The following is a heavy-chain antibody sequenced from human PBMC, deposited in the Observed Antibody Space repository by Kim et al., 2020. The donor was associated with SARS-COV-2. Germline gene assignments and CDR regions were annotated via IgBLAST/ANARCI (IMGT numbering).Heavy chain of an antibody. Sequence: SVKVSCKASGFTFTSSAVQWVRQARGQRLEWIGWIVVGSGNTNYAQKFQERVTITSDMSTSTAYMELSSLRSEDTAVYYCAADHRIAVAGYWGQGTLVTVSS. CDR3: AADHRIAVAGY. J-gene: IGHJ4*02. V-gene: IGHV1-58*01. D-gene: IGHD6-19*01. CDR1: GFTFTSSA. CDR2: IVVGSGNT.